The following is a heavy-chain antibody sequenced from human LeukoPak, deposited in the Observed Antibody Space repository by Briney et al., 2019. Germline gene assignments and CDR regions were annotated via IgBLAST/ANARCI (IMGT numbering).Heavy chain of an antibody. Sequence: GGSLRLSCAASGFTFDDYAMHWVRQAPGKGLEWVSGISWNSGSIGYADSVKGRFTISRDNAKNSLYLQMNSLRAEDTALYYCAKSITFGGVIAFDYWGQGTLVTVSS. V-gene: IGHV3-9*01. CDR3: AKSITFGGVIAFDY. J-gene: IGHJ4*02. CDR1: GFTFDDYA. D-gene: IGHD3-16*02. CDR2: ISWNSGSI.